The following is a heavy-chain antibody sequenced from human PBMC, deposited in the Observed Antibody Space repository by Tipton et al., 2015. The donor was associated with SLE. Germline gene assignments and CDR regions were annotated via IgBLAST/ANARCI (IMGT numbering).Heavy chain of an antibody. CDR2: ISYDGSNK. J-gene: IGHJ4*02. CDR3: ARAGYSSGLYYFDY. D-gene: IGHD6-19*01. V-gene: IGHV3-30*03. Sequence: SLRLSCAASGFTFSSYGMHWVRQAPGKGLEWVAVISYDGSNKYYADSVKGRFTISRDNSKNTLYLQMNSLRAEDTAVYYCARAGYSSGLYYFDYWGQGTLVTVSS. CDR1: GFTFSSYG.